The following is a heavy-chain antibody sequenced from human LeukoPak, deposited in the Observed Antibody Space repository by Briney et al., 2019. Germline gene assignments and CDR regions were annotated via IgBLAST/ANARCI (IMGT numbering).Heavy chain of an antibody. CDR3: ARDSSGSGRHYYYMDV. D-gene: IGHD3-10*01. CDR1: GFTFSSYS. Sequence: GGSLRLSCAASGFTFSSYSMNWVRQAPGKGPEWVSSISSSSSYIYYADSVKGRFTISRDNAKNSLYLQMNSLRAEDTAVYYCARDSSGSGRHYYYMDVWGKGTTVTVSS. J-gene: IGHJ6*03. V-gene: IGHV3-21*01. CDR2: ISSSSSYI.